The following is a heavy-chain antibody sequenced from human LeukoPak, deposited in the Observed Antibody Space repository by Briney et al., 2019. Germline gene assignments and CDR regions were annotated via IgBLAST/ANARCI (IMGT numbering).Heavy chain of an antibody. CDR3: AKGGSSYSEMDY. CDR2: INQDGTEK. Sequence: GGSLRLSCAASGFTFTTYWMSWVRQAPGKGLEWVANINQDGTEKYYVDSVKGRFTISRDNAKNSLYLQMNSLRADDTAVYYCAKGGSSYSEMDYWGQGTLVTVSS. J-gene: IGHJ4*02. CDR1: GFTFTTYW. V-gene: IGHV3-7*03. D-gene: IGHD4-11*01.